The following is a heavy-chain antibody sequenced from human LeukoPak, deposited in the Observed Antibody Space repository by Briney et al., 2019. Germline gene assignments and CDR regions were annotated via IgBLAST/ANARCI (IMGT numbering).Heavy chain of an antibody. CDR2: ISSSSSTI. CDR3: ASNISERPYGDYGNDAFDI. CDR1: GFTFSSYS. V-gene: IGHV3-48*02. Sequence: GGSLRLSCAASGFTFSSYSMNWVRQAPGKGLEWVSYISSSSSTIYYADSVKGRFTISRDNAKNSLYLQMNSLRDEDTAVYYCASNISERPYGDYGNDAFDIWGQGTMVTVSS. J-gene: IGHJ3*02. D-gene: IGHD4-17*01.